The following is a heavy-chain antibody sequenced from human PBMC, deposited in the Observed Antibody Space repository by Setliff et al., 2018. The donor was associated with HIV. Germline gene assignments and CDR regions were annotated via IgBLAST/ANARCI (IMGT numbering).Heavy chain of an antibody. Sequence: PSETLSLTCSVSGASIASHNWSWIRQPPGKGLEWIGYIFYSGSTNYNPSLKSRVTISVDASKNQFSLRLSSVTAEDTAVYYCARDRGVIATHPFDYWGQGTLVTVSS. CDR3: ARDRGVIATHPFDY. CDR2: IFYSGST. J-gene: IGHJ4*02. V-gene: IGHV4-59*11. CDR1: GASIASHN. D-gene: IGHD6-13*01.